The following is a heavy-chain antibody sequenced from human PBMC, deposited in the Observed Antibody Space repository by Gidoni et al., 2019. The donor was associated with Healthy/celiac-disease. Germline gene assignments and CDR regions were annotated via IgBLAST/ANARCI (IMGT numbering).Heavy chain of an antibody. D-gene: IGHD3-22*01. CDR2: IFSNDEK. Sequence: QVTLQASGPVLVKPTETLTLTCTVSGFSLSTARMVVSWIRHPPGKALEWLAHIFSNDEKSYSTSLKSRLTISKDTSKSQVVLTMTNMYPVDTATYYWARIRYYYDSSGYDDYWGQGTLVTVSS. V-gene: IGHV2-26*01. J-gene: IGHJ4*02. CDR1: GFSLSTARMV. CDR3: ARIRYYYDSSGYDDY.